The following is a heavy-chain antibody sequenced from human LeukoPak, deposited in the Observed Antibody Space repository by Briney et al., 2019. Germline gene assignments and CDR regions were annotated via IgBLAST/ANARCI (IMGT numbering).Heavy chain of an antibody. CDR1: GFTFSSPW. CDR3: ARTIPYYYGMDV. V-gene: IGHV3-74*01. Sequence: GGSLRLSCAASGFTFSSPWMHWVRQAPGKGLVWVSRISSDGSSTSYADSVQGRFTISRDNGMNTLYLQMNSLRAEDTAVYYCARTIPYYYGMDVWGQGTAVTVSS. D-gene: IGHD3-9*01. J-gene: IGHJ6*02. CDR2: ISSDGSST.